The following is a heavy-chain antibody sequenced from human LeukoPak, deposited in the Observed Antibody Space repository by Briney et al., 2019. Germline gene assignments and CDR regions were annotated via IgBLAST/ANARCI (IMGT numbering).Heavy chain of an antibody. CDR3: ARDVGYRSWFDP. CDR2: ISSSSSTI. D-gene: IGHD5-18*01. CDR1: GFTFSSYS. J-gene: IGHJ5*02. Sequence: GGSLRLSCAASGFTFSSYSMNWVRQAPGKGLEWVSYISSSSSTIYYADSVKGRFTISRDNARNSLYLQMSSLRAEDTAVYYCARDVGYRSWFDPWGQGTLVTVSS. V-gene: IGHV3-48*01.